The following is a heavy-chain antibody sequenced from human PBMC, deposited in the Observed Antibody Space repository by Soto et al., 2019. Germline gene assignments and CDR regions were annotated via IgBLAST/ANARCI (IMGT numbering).Heavy chain of an antibody. V-gene: IGHV1-18*01. D-gene: IGHD3-22*01. CDR1: GYTFTRNG. CDR2: ISPKSGSI. J-gene: IGHJ6*02. CDR3: VKDRDSNSWPSRDV. Sequence: ASVKVSCKTSGYTFTRNGISWVRQAPGQGLEWMGWISPKSGSIKYAQKFQGRVIMTTDTSTSTAYMELRSVRSDDTAVYYCVKDRDSNSWPSRDVWGPGTTVTVSS.